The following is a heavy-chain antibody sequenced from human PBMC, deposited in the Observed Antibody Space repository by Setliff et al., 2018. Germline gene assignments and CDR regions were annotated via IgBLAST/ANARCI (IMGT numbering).Heavy chain of an antibody. Sequence: KPSETLSLTCTVSGASINNHYWAWIRQPPGKGLEWIGYVSHSGSTDYNPSLRSRVTVSVDTSRIHFSLKLRSVTAADTAVYYCARAPGRQDYHYMELWGKGTTVTVSS. CDR3: ARAPGRQDYHYMEL. D-gene: IGHD2-15*01. V-gene: IGHV4-59*11. CDR2: VSHSGST. CDR1: GASINNHY. J-gene: IGHJ6*03.